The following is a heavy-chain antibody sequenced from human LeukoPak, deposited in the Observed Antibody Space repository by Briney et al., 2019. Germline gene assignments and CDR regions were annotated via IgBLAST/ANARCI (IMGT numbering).Heavy chain of an antibody. CDR2: ISSSSSYI. CDR1: GFTFSSYS. CDR3: TRDGRGGSYYY. V-gene: IGHV3-21*01. Sequence: PGGSLRLSCAASGFTFSSYSMNWVRQAPGKGLEWVSSISSSSSYIYYADSVKGRFTISRDNAKNTLYLQMDSLRAEDTAVYYCTRDGRGGSYYYWGQGTLVTVSS. D-gene: IGHD1-26*01. J-gene: IGHJ4*02.